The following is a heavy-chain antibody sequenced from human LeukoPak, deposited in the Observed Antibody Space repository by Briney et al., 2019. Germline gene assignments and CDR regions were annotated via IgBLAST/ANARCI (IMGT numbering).Heavy chain of an antibody. V-gene: IGHV1-2*02. CDR2: INTKSGAT. CDR1: GYTLTGYC. CDR3: ARDALVAARLGWFDP. D-gene: IGHD6-6*01. Sequence: ASVKVSCKASGYTLTGYCMHWVRQAPGQGLEWLGWINTKSGATNYAQNFQGRVTMTRDTSMSTTYMELKRLRSDDTAVYYCARDALVAARLGWFDPWGQGTLVTVSS. J-gene: IGHJ5*02.